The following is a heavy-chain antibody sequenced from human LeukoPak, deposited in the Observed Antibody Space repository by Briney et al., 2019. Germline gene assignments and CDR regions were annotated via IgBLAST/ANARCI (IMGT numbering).Heavy chain of an antibody. CDR1: GFTFSSYS. CDR3: ARERYFDWSTLSDFDY. V-gene: IGHV3-21*01. J-gene: IGHJ4*02. Sequence: GGSLRLSCAASGFTFSSYSMNWVRQAPGKGLEWVSSISSSSSYIYYADSVKGRFTISRDNSKNTLYLQMNSLRAEDTGVYYCARERYFDWSTLSDFDYWGQGTLVTVSS. CDR2: ISSSSSYI. D-gene: IGHD3-9*01.